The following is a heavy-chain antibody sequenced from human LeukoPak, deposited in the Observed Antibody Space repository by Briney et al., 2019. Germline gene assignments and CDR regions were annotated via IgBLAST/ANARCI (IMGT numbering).Heavy chain of an antibody. CDR2: IIPIFGTA. J-gene: IGHJ6*02. Sequence: SVKVSCKASGGTFSSYAISWVRQAPGQGLEWMGGIIPIFGTANYAQKFQGRVTITADESTSTAYMELSSLRSEDTAVYYCARRRGYCSSTSCPPRPYYYYYGMDVWGQGATVTVSS. D-gene: IGHD2-2*01. CDR3: ARRRGYCSSTSCPPRPYYYYYGMDV. V-gene: IGHV1-69*13. CDR1: GGTFSSYA.